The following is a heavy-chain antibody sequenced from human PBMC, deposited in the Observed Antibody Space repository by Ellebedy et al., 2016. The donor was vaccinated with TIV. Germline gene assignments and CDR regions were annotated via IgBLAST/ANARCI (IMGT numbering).Heavy chain of an antibody. J-gene: IGHJ4*02. CDR1: GGSISNYY. D-gene: IGHD4-17*01. CDR2: IYDSGSTAST. CDR3: ARGEGGAVFGY. Sequence: SETLSLTXTFSGGSISNYYWSWIRQPAGGGLEWIGRIYDSGSTASTAYNPSLQSRVTMSLDTSKNQFSLKLSSVTAADPAVYYCARGEGGAVFGYWGQGTLVTGSS. V-gene: IGHV4-4*07.